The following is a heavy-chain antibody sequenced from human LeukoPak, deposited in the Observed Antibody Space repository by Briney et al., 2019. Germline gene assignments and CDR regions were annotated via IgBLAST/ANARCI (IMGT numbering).Heavy chain of an antibody. CDR1: GFTFSSYA. V-gene: IGHV3-30*04. CDR3: ARDPTPYSSSWYWNWFDP. CDR2: ISYDGSNK. J-gene: IGHJ5*02. Sequence: PGRSLRLSCAASGFTFSSYAMHWVRQAPGKGLEWVAVISYDGSNKYYADSVKGRFTISRDNSKNTLYLQMNSLRTEDTAVYYCARDPTPYSSSWYWNWFDPWGQGTLVTVSS. D-gene: IGHD6-13*01.